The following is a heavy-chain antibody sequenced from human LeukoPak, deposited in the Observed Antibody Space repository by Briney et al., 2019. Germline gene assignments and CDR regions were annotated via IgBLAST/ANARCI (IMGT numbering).Heavy chain of an antibody. D-gene: IGHD5-24*01. V-gene: IGHV3-23*01. Sequence: GGSLRLSCAGSGFTFRIYAMSWVRQAPGKGLEWVSAISGSGGSTYYADSVKGRFTISRDNSKNTLYLQMNSLRVEDTAVYYCAKPPYGRDVYNYFDYWGQGTLLTVSS. CDR1: GFTFRIYA. J-gene: IGHJ4*02. CDR3: AKPPYGRDVYNYFDY. CDR2: ISGSGGST.